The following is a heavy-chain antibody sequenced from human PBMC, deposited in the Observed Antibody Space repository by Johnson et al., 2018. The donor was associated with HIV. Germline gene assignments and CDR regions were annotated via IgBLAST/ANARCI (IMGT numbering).Heavy chain of an antibody. CDR2: ISYDGSNK. CDR1: GFTFSSYG. D-gene: IGHD3-3*01. J-gene: IGHJ3*02. Sequence: QVQLVESGGGVVQPGRSLGLSCAASGFTFSSYGMHWVRQAPGKGLDWVAVISYDGSNKYYADSVKGRFTISRDNSKSTLFLQMNSLRAEDTAVYYCACPVWSGYPFDAFDIWGQGTMVTVSS. V-gene: IGHV3-30*03. CDR3: ACPVWSGYPFDAFDI.